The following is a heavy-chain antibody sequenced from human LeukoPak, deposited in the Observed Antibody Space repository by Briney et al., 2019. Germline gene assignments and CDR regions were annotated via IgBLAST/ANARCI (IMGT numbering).Heavy chain of an antibody. CDR3: ARDGQGLGQWLDYAFDI. CDR2: ISDIGSI. V-gene: IGHV4-59*01. Sequence: SETLSLTCTVSGGSISSYYWSWIRQPPGKGLEWIAYISDIGSINYNPSLKSRVTISVDTSKNQFSLKLSSVTAADTAVYYCARDGQGLGQWLDYAFDIWGQGTMVTVSS. J-gene: IGHJ3*02. D-gene: IGHD6-19*01. CDR1: GGSISSYY.